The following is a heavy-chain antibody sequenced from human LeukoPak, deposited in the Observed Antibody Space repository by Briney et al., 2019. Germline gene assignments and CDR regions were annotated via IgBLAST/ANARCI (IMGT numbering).Heavy chain of an antibody. J-gene: IGHJ6*02. CDR1: GFTFSSCS. CDR3: ARMKPPFCSGGSCYPYYYGMDV. D-gene: IGHD2-15*01. CDR2: ISSSSKTI. Sequence: PGGSLRLSCAATGFTFSSCSMNWVRQAPGKGLEWVSYISSSSKTIYYADSVKGRFTISRDNAKNSLYLQMNSLRDEDTAVYYCARMKPPFCSGGSCYPYYYGMDVWGQGTTVTVSS. V-gene: IGHV3-48*02.